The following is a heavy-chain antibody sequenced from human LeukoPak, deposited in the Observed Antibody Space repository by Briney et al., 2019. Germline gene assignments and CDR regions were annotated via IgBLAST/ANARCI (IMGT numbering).Heavy chain of an antibody. Sequence: ASLKLSCKASVGTLSSYAISWVRQAPGQRLEWMGGISPIFVTANYAPKFQGRVTITADKSTSTAYMELSSLRSEDTAVYYCARDRSLVPVGAEPLGYWGQGTLVTVSS. D-gene: IGHD1-26*01. CDR1: VGTLSSYA. CDR3: ARDRSLVPVGAEPLGY. V-gene: IGHV1-69*06. J-gene: IGHJ4*02. CDR2: ISPIFVTA.